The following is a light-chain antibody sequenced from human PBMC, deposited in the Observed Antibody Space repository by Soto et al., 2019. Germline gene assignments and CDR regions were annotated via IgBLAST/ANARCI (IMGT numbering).Light chain of an antibody. Sequence: QSALTQPASVSGSPGQSITISCTGTTSDVGGYNYVSWYQHQPGKAPKLMIYDVSNRPSGVSNRFSGSKSGYTASLIISGLQAEDEAEYYCSSYTSSSTLSTYVFGTGTKLTVL. V-gene: IGLV2-14*03. CDR3: SSYTSSSTLSTYV. J-gene: IGLJ1*01. CDR1: TSDVGGYNY. CDR2: DVS.